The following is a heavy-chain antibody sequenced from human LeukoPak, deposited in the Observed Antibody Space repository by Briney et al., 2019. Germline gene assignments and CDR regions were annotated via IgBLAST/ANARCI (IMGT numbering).Heavy chain of an antibody. CDR1: GFTFSSYS. V-gene: IGHV3-21*01. D-gene: IGHD4-23*01. J-gene: IGHJ4*02. CDR3: ARGATVRTPPLDY. Sequence: PGGSLRLSCAASGFTFSSYSMNWVRQAPGKGLEWVSSIGSSSSYIYYADSVEGRFSISRDNAKNSLYLQMNSLRAEDTAVYYCARGATVRTPPLDYWGQGTLVTVSS. CDR2: IGSSSSYI.